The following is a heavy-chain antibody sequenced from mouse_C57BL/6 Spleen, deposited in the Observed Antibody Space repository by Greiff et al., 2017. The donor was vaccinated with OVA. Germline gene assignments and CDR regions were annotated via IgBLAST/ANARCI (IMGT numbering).Heavy chain of an antibody. CDR3: ARGPAGDAMDY. V-gene: IGHV1-59*01. CDR2: IDPSDSYT. J-gene: IGHJ4*01. CDR1: GYTFTSYW. Sequence: QVQLQQPGAELVRPGTSVKLSCKASGYTFTSYWMHWVKQRPGQGLEWIGVIDPSDSYTNYIQKFKGKATLTVDTSSSTAYMQLSSLTSEDSAVYYCARGPAGDAMDYWGQGTSVTVSS.